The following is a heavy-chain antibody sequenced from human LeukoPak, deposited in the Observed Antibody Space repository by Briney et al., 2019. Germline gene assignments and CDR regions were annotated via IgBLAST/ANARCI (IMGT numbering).Heavy chain of an antibody. CDR2: IYYSGST. V-gene: IGHV4-59*01. D-gene: IGHD3-22*01. CDR1: GGSISSYY. CDR3: ARVRFDSSGYYYERDAFDI. J-gene: IGHJ3*02. Sequence: SETLSLTCTVSGGSISSYYWSWIRQPPGKGLEWIGYIYYSGSTNYNPSLKSRVTISVDTSKNQFSLKLSSVTAADTAVYYCARVRFDSSGYYYERDAFDIWAKGQWSPSLQ.